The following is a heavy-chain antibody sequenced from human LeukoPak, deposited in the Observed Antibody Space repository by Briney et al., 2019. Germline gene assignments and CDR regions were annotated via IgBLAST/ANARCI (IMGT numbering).Heavy chain of an antibody. CDR2: IIPIFGTA. CDR1: GGTFSSYA. CDR3: ARGGSGNYLYYFDY. D-gene: IGHD1-26*01. V-gene: IGHV1-69*13. J-gene: IGHJ4*02. Sequence: ASVKVSCKASGGTFSSYAISWVRQAPGQGLEWMGGIIPIFGTANYAQKFQGRVTITADESTSTAYMELSSLRSEDTAVYYCARGGSGNYLYYFDYWGQGTLVTVSS.